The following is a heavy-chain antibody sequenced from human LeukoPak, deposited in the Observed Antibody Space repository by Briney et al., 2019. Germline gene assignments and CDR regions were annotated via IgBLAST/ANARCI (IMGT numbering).Heavy chain of an antibody. CDR3: ARHGFVVVPAAAYYFDY. V-gene: IGHV4-4*09. J-gene: IGHJ4*02. CDR2: IYTSGST. CDR1: GGSISSYY. D-gene: IGHD2-2*01. Sequence: SETLSLTCTVSGGSISSYYWSWIRQPPGKGLVWIGYIYTSGSTNYNPSLKSRVTISVDTSKNQFSLKLSSVTAADTAVYYCARHGFVVVPAAAYYFDYWGQGTLVTVSS.